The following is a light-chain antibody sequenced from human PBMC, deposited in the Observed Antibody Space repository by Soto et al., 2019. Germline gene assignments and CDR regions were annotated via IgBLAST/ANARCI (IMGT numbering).Light chain of an antibody. CDR2: GAS. Sequence: ESVLTQSPGSLSLSPGERATLSCRASQSVSSNYLAWYQHKPGQAPRLLIYGASSRATGIPDRFSGSGSGTDFTLTISRLEPEDFAVYYCQHYGISLSITFGQGTRLEIK. CDR3: QHYGISLSIT. V-gene: IGKV3-20*01. J-gene: IGKJ5*01. CDR1: QSVSSNY.